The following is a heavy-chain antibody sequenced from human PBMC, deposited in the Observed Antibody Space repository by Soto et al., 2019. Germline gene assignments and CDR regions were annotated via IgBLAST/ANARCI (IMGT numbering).Heavy chain of an antibody. CDR2: INPSGGST. J-gene: IGHJ4*02. V-gene: IGHV1-46*01. CDR1: RYTFISYY. CDR3: ARVQGEGGLDY. D-gene: IGHD3-16*01. Sequence: QVQLVQSGAEVKKPGASVKVSCKASRYTFISYYIHWVRQAPGQGLEWMGIINPSGGSTSYAQKFQGRVTMTRDTSTNTVYMALSSLRSDDTAVYYCARVQGEGGLDYWGQGTLVTVSP.